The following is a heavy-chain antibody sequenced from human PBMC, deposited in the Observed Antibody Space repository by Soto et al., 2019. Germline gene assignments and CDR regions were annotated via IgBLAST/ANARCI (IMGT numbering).Heavy chain of an antibody. CDR1: GYTFTGYY. V-gene: IGHV1-2*04. D-gene: IGHD5-18*01. CDR2: INPNSGGT. CDR3: ARDSQDGYTAIVSAYYYYGMDV. Sequence: ASVKVSCKASGYTFTGYYMHWVRQAPGQGLEWMGWINPNSGGTNYAQKFQGWVTMTRDTSISTAYMELSRLRSDDTAVYYCARDSQDGYTAIVSAYYYYGMDVWGQGTTVTVSS. J-gene: IGHJ6*02.